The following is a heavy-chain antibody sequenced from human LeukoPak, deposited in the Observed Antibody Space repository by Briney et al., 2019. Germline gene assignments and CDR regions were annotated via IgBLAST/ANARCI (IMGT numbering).Heavy chain of an antibody. J-gene: IGHJ5*02. CDR2: ISHDGMNA. V-gene: IGHV3-23*01. Sequence: GGSLRLSCAASGLHFSGTATSWVRQAPGKGLEWVSAISHDGMNAYYADSVKGRFTISRDNSKKTVSLEMSSLTAADTGVYYCAKDGAQYSSGPECDPRGQGALVTVSP. CDR3: AKDGAQYSSGPECDP. CDR1: GLHFSGTA. D-gene: IGHD6-19*01.